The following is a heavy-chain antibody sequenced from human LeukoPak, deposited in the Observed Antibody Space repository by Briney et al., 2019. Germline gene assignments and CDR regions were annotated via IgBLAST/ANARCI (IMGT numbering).Heavy chain of an antibody. J-gene: IGHJ4*02. D-gene: IGHD5-18*01. Sequence: GESLKISCKGSGYNFTNYWIAWVRQTPGEGLEWMGITYPGDSDTRYSPSFQGQVTISADKSISTAYLQWSSLKASDTAIYYCARRTDSLVYFDYWGQGTLVTVSS. V-gene: IGHV5-51*01. CDR1: GYNFTNYW. CDR3: ARRTDSLVYFDY. CDR2: TYPGDSDT.